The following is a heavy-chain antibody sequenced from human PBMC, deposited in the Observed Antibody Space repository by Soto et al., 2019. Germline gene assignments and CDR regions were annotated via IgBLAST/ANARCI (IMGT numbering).Heavy chain of an antibody. CDR3: AKFRPSGWSPGY. D-gene: IGHD6-19*01. J-gene: IGHJ4*02. Sequence: EVQLLESGGGLVQPGGSLRLSCAASGFTFSSMAMSWVRQAPGKGLEWVSAISSNGGSTYDADSVKGRFTISRDNSKNPPYLEMNRPGARGTGVYYRAKFRPSGWSPGYWGQGTLVTVSS. V-gene: IGHV3-23*01. CDR2: ISSNGGST. CDR1: GFTFSSMA.